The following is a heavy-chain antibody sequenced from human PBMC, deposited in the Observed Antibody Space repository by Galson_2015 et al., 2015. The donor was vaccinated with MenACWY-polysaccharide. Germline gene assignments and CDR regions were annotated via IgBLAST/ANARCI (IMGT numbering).Heavy chain of an antibody. J-gene: IGHJ5*02. D-gene: IGHD4-23*01. Sequence: SLRLSCAASGFTFSSYAMSWVRQAPGKGLEWVSAISGSGGRTYYAEYVKGRFTLSRDNSKNKLYLQMNSLRADDTAVYYCAKRVVTSASSGFDPWGQGTLVTVSS. CDR1: GFTFSSYA. CDR3: AKRVVTSASSGFDP. CDR2: ISGSGGRT. V-gene: IGHV3-23*01.